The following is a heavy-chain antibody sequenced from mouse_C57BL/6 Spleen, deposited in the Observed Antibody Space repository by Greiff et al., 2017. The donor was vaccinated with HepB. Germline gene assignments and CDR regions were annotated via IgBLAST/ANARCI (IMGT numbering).Heavy chain of an antibody. Sequence: QVQLQQPGAELVKPGASVKLSCKASGYTFTSYWMQWVKQRPGQGLEWIGEIDPSDSYTNYNQKFKGKATLTVDTSSSTAYMQLSSLTSEDSAVYYCARRDYYGSRYWYFDVWGTGTTVTVSS. CDR2: IDPSDSYT. CDR3: ARRDYYGSRYWYFDV. V-gene: IGHV1-50*01. CDR1: GYTFTSYW. D-gene: IGHD1-1*01. J-gene: IGHJ1*03.